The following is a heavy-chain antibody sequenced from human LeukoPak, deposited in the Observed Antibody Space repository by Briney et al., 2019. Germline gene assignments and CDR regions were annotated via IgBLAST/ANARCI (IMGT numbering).Heavy chain of an antibody. D-gene: IGHD6-13*01. CDR3: ARDPYSSSWYPYYYGMDV. Sequence: ASVKVSCKASGYTFTSYGISLVRQAPGQGLEWMGWISAYNGNTNYAQKLQGRVTMTTDTSTSTAYMELRSLRSDDTAVYYCARDPYSSSWYPYYYGMDVWGQGTTVTVSS. V-gene: IGHV1-18*01. J-gene: IGHJ6*02. CDR2: ISAYNGNT. CDR1: GYTFTSYG.